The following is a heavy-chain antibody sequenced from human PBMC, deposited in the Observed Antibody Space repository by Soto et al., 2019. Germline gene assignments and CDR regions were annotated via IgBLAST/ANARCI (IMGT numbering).Heavy chain of an antibody. J-gene: IGHJ4*02. V-gene: IGHV3-23*01. D-gene: IGHD2-15*01. CDR3: ASQRGIVVVVAANY. Sequence: EVQLLESGGGLVQPGGSLRLSCAASGFTFSSYAMSWVRQAPGKGLEWVSAISGSGGSTYYADSVKGRFTSSRDNSKNALYRQMNSLRAEDTAVYYCASQRGIVVVVAANYWGRGTLVTVS. CDR2: ISGSGGST. CDR1: GFTFSSYA.